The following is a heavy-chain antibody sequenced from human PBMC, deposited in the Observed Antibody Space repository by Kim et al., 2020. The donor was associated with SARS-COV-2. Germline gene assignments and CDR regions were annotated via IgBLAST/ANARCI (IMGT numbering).Heavy chain of an antibody. CDR2: INSDGRTT. CDR3: AREGRGTVTYAAD. V-gene: IGHV3-74*01. D-gene: IGHD4-17*01. J-gene: IGHJ4*02. Sequence: GGSLRLSCAASGFTFSSYWMHWVRQAPGKGLVWVSRINSDGRTTNYADSVKGRFTISRDNAKNTLSLQMNSLRAEDTAVYYCAREGRGTVTYAADWGQGTLVTVSS. CDR1: GFTFSSYW.